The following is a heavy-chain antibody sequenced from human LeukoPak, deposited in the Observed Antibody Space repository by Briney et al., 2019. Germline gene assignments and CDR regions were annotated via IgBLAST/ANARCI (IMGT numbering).Heavy chain of an antibody. V-gene: IGHV3-23*01. CDR3: AKRGSGWYLDC. Sequence: PGGSLRLSCAASGFTFSNYGMTWVRQAPGKGLEWVSVVSGGGSSTYYADSVKGRFIISRDNSENTLYLQMNSLRAEDTAIYYCAKRGSGWYLDCWGQGTLVTVSS. D-gene: IGHD6-19*01. J-gene: IGHJ4*02. CDR2: VSGGGSST. CDR1: GFTFSNYG.